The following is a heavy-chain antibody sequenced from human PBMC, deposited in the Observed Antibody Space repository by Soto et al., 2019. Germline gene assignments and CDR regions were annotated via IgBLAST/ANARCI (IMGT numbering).Heavy chain of an antibody. CDR2: IDANSGST. V-gene: IGHV1-58*01. Sequence: GASVKVSCKTSGFTFSSSAVHWVRQARGQGLEWIGWIDANSGSTNYAQKFQEWVTMTRDTSISTAYMELSRLRSDDTAVYFCAREDYGDYYGMDVWGQGTTVTVSS. CDR3: AREDYGDYYGMDV. CDR1: GFTFSSSA. D-gene: IGHD4-17*01. J-gene: IGHJ6*02.